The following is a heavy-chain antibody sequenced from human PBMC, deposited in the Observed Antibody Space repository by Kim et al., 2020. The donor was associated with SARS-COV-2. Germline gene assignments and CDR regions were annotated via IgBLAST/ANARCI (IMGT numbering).Heavy chain of an antibody. CDR1: GGSINNYY. CDR2: IFYRGNT. V-gene: IGHV4-59*01. CDR3: SRGRAGYPY. D-gene: IGHD5-12*01. Sequence: SETLSLTCNVSGGSINNYYWSWIRQPPGKGLEWIGYIFYRGNTNYNPSLKRRVTISVDTSNNQFSLKLRSVTAADTAVYYCSRGRAGYPYWGQGTLVTVS. J-gene: IGHJ4*02.